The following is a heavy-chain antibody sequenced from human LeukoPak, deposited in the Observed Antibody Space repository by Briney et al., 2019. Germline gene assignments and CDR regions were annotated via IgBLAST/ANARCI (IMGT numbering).Heavy chain of an antibody. J-gene: IGHJ6*02. CDR3: ARGRGGYEMNHYYGMDV. CDR2: MNPNSGNT. Sequence: ASVKVSCKASGYTFTSYDINWVRQATGQGLEWMGWMNPNSGNTGYAQKFQGRVTMTRNTSISTAYMELSSLRSEDTAVYYCARGRGGYEMNHYYGMDVWGQGTTVTVSS. V-gene: IGHV1-8*01. CDR1: GYTFTSYD. D-gene: IGHD5-12*01.